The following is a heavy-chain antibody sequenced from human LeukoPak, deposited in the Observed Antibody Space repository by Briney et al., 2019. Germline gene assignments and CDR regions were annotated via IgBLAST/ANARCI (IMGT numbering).Heavy chain of an antibody. CDR1: GYSFTKYG. Sequence: VAPVKVSCKASGYSFTKYGMNWVRQAPGQGLEWMGWINTNTGNPTYAQGFTGRFVFSLDTSVSTAYLQISSLKAEDTAVYYCARDKSSGYPHTDSIDYWGQGTLVTVSS. D-gene: IGHD6-19*01. J-gene: IGHJ4*02. CDR2: INTNTGNP. CDR3: ARDKSSGYPHTDSIDY. V-gene: IGHV7-4-1*02.